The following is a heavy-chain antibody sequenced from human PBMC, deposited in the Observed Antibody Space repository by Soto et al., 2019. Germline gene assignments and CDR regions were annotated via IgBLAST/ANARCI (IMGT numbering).Heavy chain of an antibody. CDR1: GGSISSYY. CDR2: IYYSGNT. D-gene: IGHD5-12*01. CDR3: ARTRDIVAPSPGWFDP. Sequence: SETLSLTCIVSGGSISSYYWSWIRQPPGKGLEWIGYIYYSGNTKYNPSLKSRVTISEDTSKNQFSLNLSSVTAADTAVYYCARTRDIVAPSPGWFDPWGQGTLVTVS. V-gene: IGHV4-59*01. J-gene: IGHJ5*02.